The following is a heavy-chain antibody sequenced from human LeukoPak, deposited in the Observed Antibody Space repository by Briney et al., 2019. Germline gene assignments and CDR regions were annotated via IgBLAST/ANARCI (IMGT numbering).Heavy chain of an antibody. CDR3: ARYHLGSYLKDPFDH. D-gene: IGHD3-10*01. J-gene: IGHJ4*02. Sequence: GRSLTLACQLSTLLFAGHAMNWLRHAPGKGLEWISFITKDSARIHYAESVEGRFAVSRVNAKNSLYLQMCILRVEDTAIYYGARYHLGSYLKDPFDHWGQGSVVTVFS. CDR1: TLLFAGHA. CDR2: ITKDSARI. V-gene: IGHV3-21*05.